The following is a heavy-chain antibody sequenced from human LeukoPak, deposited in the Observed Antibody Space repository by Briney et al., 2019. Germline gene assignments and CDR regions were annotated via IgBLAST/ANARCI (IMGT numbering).Heavy chain of an antibody. CDR1: GGSISSYY. CDR2: IYYSGST. D-gene: IGHD3-22*01. CDR3: ARDVGYYYDSSGYSY. J-gene: IGHJ4*02. Sequence: PSETLSLTCTVSGGSISSYYWSWIRQPPGKGLEWIGYIYYSGSTNYNPSLKSRVTISVDTSKNQFSLKLSSVTAADTAVYYCARDVGYYYDSSGYSYWGQGTLVTVSS. V-gene: IGHV4-59*12.